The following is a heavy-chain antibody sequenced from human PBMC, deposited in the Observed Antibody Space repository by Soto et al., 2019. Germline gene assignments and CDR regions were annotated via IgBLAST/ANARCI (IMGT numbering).Heavy chain of an antibody. CDR1: GFTFSSYA. V-gene: IGHV3-64*01. D-gene: IGHD6-13*01. Sequence: GGSLRLSCAASGFTFSSYAMHWVRQAPGKGLEYVSAISSNGGSTYYANSVKGRFTISRDNSKNTLYLQMGSLRAEDMAVYYCAREVAAAGTPYFDYCGQGTLVTVSS. CDR2: ISSNGGST. J-gene: IGHJ4*02. CDR3: AREVAAAGTPYFDY.